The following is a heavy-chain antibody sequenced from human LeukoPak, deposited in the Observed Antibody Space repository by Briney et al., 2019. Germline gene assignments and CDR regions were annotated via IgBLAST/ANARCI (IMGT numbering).Heavy chain of an antibody. V-gene: IGHV3-53*01. D-gene: IGHD3-10*01. J-gene: IGHJ4*02. CDR2: IFSDGST. Sequence: GGSLRLSCAASGLTVRNNYMSWVRQAPGKGLEWVSVIFSDGSTYYEDSVKGRFTISRDTSKNTLSLQMNSLRPEDTAVYYCATEKGRGVISPYYDYWGQGTLVTVSS. CDR3: ATEKGRGVISPYYDY. CDR1: GLTVRNNY.